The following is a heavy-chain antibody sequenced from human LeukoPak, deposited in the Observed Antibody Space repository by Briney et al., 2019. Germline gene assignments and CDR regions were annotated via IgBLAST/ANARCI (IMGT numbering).Heavy chain of an antibody. J-gene: IGHJ6*02. CDR2: IYSGGST. CDR3: ARGHCSSTSCYDV. V-gene: IGHV3-53*01. CDR1: GFTVSSNY. D-gene: IGHD2-2*01. Sequence: PGGSLRLSCAASGFTVSSNYMSWVRPAPGKGLEWVSVIYSGGSTYYADSVKGRFTISRDNSKNTLYLQMNSLRAEDTAVYYCARGHCSSTSCYDVWGQGTTVTVSS.